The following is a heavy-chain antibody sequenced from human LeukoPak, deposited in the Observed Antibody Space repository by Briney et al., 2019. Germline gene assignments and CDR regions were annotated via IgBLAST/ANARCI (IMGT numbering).Heavy chain of an antibody. D-gene: IGHD3-22*01. Sequence: SETLSLTCTVSGGSLSSYYWSWIRQPPGKGLEWIGYIYYSGSTNYNPSLKSRVTISVDTSKNQFSLKLSSVTAADTAVYYCARSSGYYIAYWGQGTLVTVSS. V-gene: IGHV4-59*01. J-gene: IGHJ4*02. CDR3: ARSSGYYIAY. CDR1: GGSLSSYY. CDR2: IYYSGST.